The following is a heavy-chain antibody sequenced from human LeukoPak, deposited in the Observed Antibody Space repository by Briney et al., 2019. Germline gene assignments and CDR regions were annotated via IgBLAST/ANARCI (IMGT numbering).Heavy chain of an antibody. CDR3: ARAYYYASSGYPVFDY. CDR2: IKQDGSEK. D-gene: IGHD3-22*01. CDR1: GFTFSSYW. J-gene: IGHJ4*02. V-gene: IGHV3-7*01. Sequence: PGGSLRLSCAASGFTFSSYWMSWVRQAPGKGLEWVANIKQDGSEKYYVDSVKGRFTISRDNAKNSLYLQMNSLRAEDTAVYYCARAYYYASSGYPVFDYWGQGTLVTVSS.